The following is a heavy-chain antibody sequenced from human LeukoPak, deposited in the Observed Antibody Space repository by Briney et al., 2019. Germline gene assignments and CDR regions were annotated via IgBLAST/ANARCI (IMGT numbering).Heavy chain of an antibody. J-gene: IGHJ4*02. D-gene: IGHD6-13*01. Sequence: ASVEVSCKASGYTFTSYDINWVRQATGQGLEWMGWMNPNSGNTGYAQKFQGRVTITRNTSISTAYMELSSLRSEDTAVYYCARSSSSWSAFDYWGQGTLVTVSS. CDR2: MNPNSGNT. CDR1: GYTFTSYD. CDR3: ARSSSSWSAFDY. V-gene: IGHV1-8*03.